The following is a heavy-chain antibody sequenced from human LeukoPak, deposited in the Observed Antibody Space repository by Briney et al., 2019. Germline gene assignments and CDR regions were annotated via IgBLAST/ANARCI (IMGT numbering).Heavy chain of an antibody. V-gene: IGHV4-59*08. D-gene: IGHD6-13*01. CDR3: ARHPQWAATGSFDS. CDR2: IHYTGST. CDR1: GGSISSYY. J-gene: IGHJ4*02. Sequence: SETLSLTCTVSGGSISSYYWSWIRQPPGKGLEWIGYIHYTGSTNYNPSLESRVTISVDTSKNQLSLRLSSVTAADTAMYYCARHPQWAATGSFDSWGQGTLVTVSS.